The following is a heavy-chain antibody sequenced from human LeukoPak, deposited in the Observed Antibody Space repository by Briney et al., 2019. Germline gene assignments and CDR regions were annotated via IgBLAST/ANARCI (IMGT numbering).Heavy chain of an antibody. Sequence: ASVKVSCKASGYTFTGYYMHWVRQAPGQGLEWMGWINPNSGGTNYAQKFQGRVTMTRDTSISTAYMELSRLRSDDTAVYYCARDQYGSGSYYFDYWGQGTLVTVSS. V-gene: IGHV1-2*02. J-gene: IGHJ4*02. CDR2: INPNSGGT. D-gene: IGHD3-10*01. CDR1: GYTFTGYY. CDR3: ARDQYGSGSYYFDY.